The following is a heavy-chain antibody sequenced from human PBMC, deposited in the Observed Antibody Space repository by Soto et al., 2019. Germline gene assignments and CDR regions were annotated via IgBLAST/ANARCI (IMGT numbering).Heavy chain of an antibody. D-gene: IGHD3-22*01. J-gene: IGHJ6*02. CDR2: IVPIFGIT. CDR3: ARPDEGGYSSDHHYYYALDV. V-gene: IGHV1-69*01. Sequence: QVHLLQSGAEVKKPGSSVKVSCTAFGASFTRYSLSWVRQAPGQGLEWVGGIVPIFGITNYTQRFQGRVKITADESTKTASMELSSLSSDDTAVYYCARPDEGGYSSDHHYYYALDVWGQGTSVTVTS. CDR1: GASFTRYS.